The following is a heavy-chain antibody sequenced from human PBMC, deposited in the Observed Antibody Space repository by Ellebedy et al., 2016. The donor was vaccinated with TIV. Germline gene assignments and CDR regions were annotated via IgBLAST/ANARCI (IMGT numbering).Heavy chain of an antibody. D-gene: IGHD3-22*01. CDR1: GYSFGSYG. CDR2: INTNNGNT. CDR3: TSASGVQWLSSSGDY. V-gene: IGHV1-18*01. J-gene: IGHJ4*02. Sequence: AASVKVSCKASGYSFGSYGISWVRQAPGQGLEWMGWINTNNGNTNYAEKGQGRVTMTRDSSTNPAYLELRSLRSDDTAVYYCTSASGVQWLSSSGDYWGQGTLVTVSS.